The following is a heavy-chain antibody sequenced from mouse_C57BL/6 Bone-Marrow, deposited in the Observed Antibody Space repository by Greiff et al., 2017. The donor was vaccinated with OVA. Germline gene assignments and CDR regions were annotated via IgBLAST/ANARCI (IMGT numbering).Heavy chain of an antibody. D-gene: IGHD1-1*01. CDR3: ARFGLITTVVATYYWYFDV. V-gene: IGHV1-81*01. CDR2: IYPRSGNT. J-gene: IGHJ1*03. Sequence: VQLQQSGAELARPGASVKLSCKASGYTFTSYGISWVKQRTGQGLEWIGEIYPRSGNTYYNEKFKGKATLTADKSSSTAYMELRSLTSEDSAVYFCARFGLITTVVATYYWYFDVWGTGTTVTGSS. CDR1: GYTFTSYG.